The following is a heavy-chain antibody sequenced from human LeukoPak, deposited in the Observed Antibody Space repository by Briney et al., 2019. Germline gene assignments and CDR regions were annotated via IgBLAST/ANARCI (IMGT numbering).Heavy chain of an antibody. CDR2: IYYSGST. CDR3: ARVGARTFGHIYFDF. D-gene: IGHD2-21*01. J-gene: IGHJ4*02. V-gene: IGHV4-59*01. Sequence: SETLSLTCTVSGGSISSYYWSGIRQPPGKGLEWIGYIYYSGSTNYNPSLKSRVTISVDTSKNQFSLKLSSVTAADTAVYYCARVGARTFGHIYFDFWGQGTLVTVSS. CDR1: GGSISSYY.